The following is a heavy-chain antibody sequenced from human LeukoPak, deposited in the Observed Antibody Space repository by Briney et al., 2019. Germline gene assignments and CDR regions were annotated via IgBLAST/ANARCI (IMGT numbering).Heavy chain of an antibody. J-gene: IGHJ6*03. D-gene: IGHD5-24*01. CDR3: AKEGDGYNFYYYYYMDV. CDR1: GFTFTSYG. Sequence: GGSLRLSCAASGFTFTSYGMHWVRQAPGKGLEWVAFIRYDGSNKYYADSVKGRFTISRDNSKNTLYLQMNSLRAEDTAVYYCAKEGDGYNFYYYYYMDVWGKGTTVTVSS. V-gene: IGHV3-30*02. CDR2: IRYDGSNK.